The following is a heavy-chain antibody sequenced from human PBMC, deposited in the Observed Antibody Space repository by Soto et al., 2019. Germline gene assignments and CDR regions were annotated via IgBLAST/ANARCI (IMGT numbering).Heavy chain of an antibody. CDR3: AREGGIVGATAADY. D-gene: IGHD1-26*01. CDR1: GGSISSGGYY. CDR2: IYYSGST. V-gene: IGHV4-31*03. Sequence: QVQLQESGPGLVKPSQTLSLTCTVSGGSISSGGYYWSWIRQHPGKGLEWIGYIYYSGSTYYNPSLKRRVTSSEDPSKNQFALKLSSVTAADTAVYYCAREGGIVGATAADYWGQGTLVTVSS. J-gene: IGHJ4*02.